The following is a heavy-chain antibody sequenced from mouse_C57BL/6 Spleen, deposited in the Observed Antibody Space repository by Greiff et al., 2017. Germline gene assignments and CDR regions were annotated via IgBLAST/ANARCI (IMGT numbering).Heavy chain of an antibody. V-gene: IGHV3-6*01. J-gene: IGHJ3*01. CDR2: ISYDGSN. CDR1: GYSITSGYY. CDR3: ARDRYGSSSFAY. D-gene: IGHD1-1*01. Sequence: VQLKESGPGLVKPSQSLSLTCSVTGYSITSGYYWNWIRQFPGNKLEWMGYISYDGSNNYNPSLKNRISITRDTSKNQFFLKLNSVTTEDTATYYWARDRYGSSSFAYWGQGTLVTVSA.